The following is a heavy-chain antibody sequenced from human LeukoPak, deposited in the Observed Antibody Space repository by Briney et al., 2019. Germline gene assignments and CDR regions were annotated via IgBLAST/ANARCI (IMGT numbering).Heavy chain of an antibody. D-gene: IGHD3-10*01. CDR3: AKDPVPYGSGDLGY. Sequence: GGSLRLSCAASGFTFSNAWMSWVRQAPGKGLEWVGRIKSKTDGGTTDYAAPVKGRFTISRDDSKNTLYLQMNSLKTEDTAVYYCAKDPVPYGSGDLGYWGQGTLVTVSS. J-gene: IGHJ4*02. CDR2: IKSKTDGGTT. V-gene: IGHV3-15*01. CDR1: GFTFSNAW.